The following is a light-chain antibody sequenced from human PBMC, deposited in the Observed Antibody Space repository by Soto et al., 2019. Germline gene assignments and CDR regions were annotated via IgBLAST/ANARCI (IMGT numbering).Light chain of an antibody. CDR2: KAS. CDR1: QSISSW. J-gene: IGKJ4*01. CDR3: QQCFSFPLT. V-gene: IGKV1-5*03. Sequence: DIQMTQSPSTLSASVGDRVTITCRASQSISSWLAWYQQKPGKAPKLLIYKASTLESGVPSRFSGSGSGTDFTLTISSLQPDDFATYYCQQCFSFPLTFGGGPRVEIK.